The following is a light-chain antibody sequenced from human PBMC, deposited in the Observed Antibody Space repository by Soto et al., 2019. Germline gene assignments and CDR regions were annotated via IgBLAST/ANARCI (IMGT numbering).Light chain of an antibody. V-gene: IGLV2-14*04. Sequence: TETSSDVCGYNYVSWYQQHPGKAPKLMIYDVSNRPSGVSNRFSGSKSGNTASLTISGLQAEDEADYYCSSYTSSSTSRYVFGTGTKVTVL. CDR1: SSDVCGYNY. J-gene: IGLJ1*01. CDR3: SSYTSSSTSRYV. CDR2: DVS.